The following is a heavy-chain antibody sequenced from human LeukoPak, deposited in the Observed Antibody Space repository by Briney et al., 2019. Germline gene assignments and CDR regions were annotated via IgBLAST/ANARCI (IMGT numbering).Heavy chain of an antibody. Sequence: GGSLRLSCAASGFIFSSYEMSWVRQAPGKGLEWVSYISSSGRTMYYADSVKGRFTVSRDNSKNSLYLQMNSLRAEDSAFYYCAKAAIRYTTRWNNFDYWGQGTLVTVSS. CDR2: ISSSGRTM. J-gene: IGHJ4*02. D-gene: IGHD2-2*02. CDR1: GFIFSSYE. CDR3: AKAAIRYTTRWNNFDY. V-gene: IGHV3-48*03.